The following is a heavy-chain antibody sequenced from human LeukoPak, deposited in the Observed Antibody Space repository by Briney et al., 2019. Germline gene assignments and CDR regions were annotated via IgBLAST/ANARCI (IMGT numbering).Heavy chain of an antibody. Sequence: SVKVSCKASGGTFSSYAISWVRQAPGQGLEWMGGIIPIFGTANYAQKFQGRVMITADESTSTAYMELSSLRSEDTAVYYCARVQSEITMVRGVIKYYYYGMDVWGKGTTVTVSS. J-gene: IGHJ6*04. CDR3: ARVQSEITMVRGVIKYYYYGMDV. D-gene: IGHD3-10*01. CDR1: GGTFSSYA. CDR2: IIPIFGTA. V-gene: IGHV1-69*13.